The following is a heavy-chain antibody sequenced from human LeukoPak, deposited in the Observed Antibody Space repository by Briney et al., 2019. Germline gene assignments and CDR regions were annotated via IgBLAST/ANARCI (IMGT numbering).Heavy chain of an antibody. CDR3: AKDLCSSTSCYATDY. D-gene: IGHD2-2*01. Sequence: GGSLRLSCAASGLTFSSYAIRWVRQAPGKGLEWVSAISGSGGSTYYADSVKGRFTISRDNSKNTLYLQMNSLRAEDTAVYYCAKDLCSSTSCYATDYWGQGTLVTVSS. CDR1: GLTFSSYA. J-gene: IGHJ4*02. V-gene: IGHV3-23*01. CDR2: ISGSGGST.